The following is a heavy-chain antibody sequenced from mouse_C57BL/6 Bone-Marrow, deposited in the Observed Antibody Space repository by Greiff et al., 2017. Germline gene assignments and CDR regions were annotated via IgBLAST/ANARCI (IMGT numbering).Heavy chain of an antibody. J-gene: IGHJ2*01. D-gene: IGHD1-1*02. CDR1: GYAFTNYL. CDR2: INPGSGGT. CDR3: ARWWVDFDY. Sequence: VQLQQSGAELVRPGASVKVSCKASGYAFTNYLIEWVKQRTGQGLEWIGVINPGSGGTNYNEKFKGKATLTADKSSSTAYMQLSRLTSEDSAGYCGARWWVDFDYCGQGTTPTVSS. V-gene: IGHV1-54*01.